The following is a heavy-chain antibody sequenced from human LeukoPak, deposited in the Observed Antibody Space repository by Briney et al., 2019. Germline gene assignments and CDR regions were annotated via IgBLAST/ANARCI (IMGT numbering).Heavy chain of an antibody. V-gene: IGHV4-39*01. CDR2: IYYSGST. J-gene: IGHJ4*02. CDR3: ARRKRDGYNWYFDY. CDR1: GGSISSSSYY. Sequence: SETLSLTCTVSGGSISSSSYYWGGIRQPPGKGLEWIGSIYYSGSTYYNPSLKSRVTISVDTSKNQFSLKLSSVTAADTAVYYCARRKRDGYNWYFDYWGQGTLVTVSS. D-gene: IGHD5-24*01.